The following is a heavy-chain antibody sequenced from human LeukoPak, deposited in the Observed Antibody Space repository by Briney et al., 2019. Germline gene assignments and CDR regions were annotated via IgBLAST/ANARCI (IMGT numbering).Heavy chain of an antibody. J-gene: IGHJ2*01. CDR3: ARVSSSWYQDWYFDL. CDR1: GGSFSGYY. V-gene: IGHV4-34*01. Sequence: SETLSLTCAVYGGSFSGYYWSWIRQPPGKGLEWIGEINHSGSTSYNPSLKSRVTISVDTSKNQFSLKLSSMIAADTAVYYCARVSSSWYQDWYFDLWGRGTLVTVPS. D-gene: IGHD6-13*01. CDR2: INHSGST.